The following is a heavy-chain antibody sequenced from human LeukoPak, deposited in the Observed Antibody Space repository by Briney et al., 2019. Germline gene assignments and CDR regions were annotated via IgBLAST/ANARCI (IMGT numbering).Heavy chain of an antibody. CDR1: GFTFGNYA. Sequence: PGGSLRLSCAASGFTFGNYAMSWVRQAPGKGLEWVSGVSGSGTTTYYADSVKGRFTISRDNSKNTLFLQMNSLKTEDTAVYYCTTDPYSSNSDYWGQGTLVTVSS. V-gene: IGHV3-23*01. CDR3: TTDPYSSNSDY. CDR2: VSGSGTTT. J-gene: IGHJ4*02. D-gene: IGHD6-13*01.